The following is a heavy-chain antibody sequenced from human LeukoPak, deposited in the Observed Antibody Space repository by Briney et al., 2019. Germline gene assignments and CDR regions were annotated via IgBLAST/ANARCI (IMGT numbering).Heavy chain of an antibody. D-gene: IGHD2-8*01. J-gene: IGHJ6*02. CDR2: FDPEDGET. V-gene: IGHV1-24*01. Sequence: ASVRVSCKVSGYTLTELSMHWVRQAPGKGLEWMGGFDPEDGETIYAQKFQGRVTMTEDTSTDTAYMELSSLRSEDTAVYYCATGWRGGAGVYACMDVWGQGTTVTVSS. CDR1: GYTLTELS. CDR3: ATGWRGGAGVYACMDV.